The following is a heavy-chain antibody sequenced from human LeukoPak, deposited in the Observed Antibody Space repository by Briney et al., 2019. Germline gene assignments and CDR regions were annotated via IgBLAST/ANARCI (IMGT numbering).Heavy chain of an antibody. CDR1: GGTFSSHA. Sequence: GSSVKVSCEASGGTFSSHAISWVRQAPGQGLEWMGGIIPIFGTANYAQKFQGRATITADESTSTAYMELSSLRSEDTAVYYCARDGIVVVPAAMFYWGQGTLVTVSS. D-gene: IGHD2-2*01. J-gene: IGHJ4*02. V-gene: IGHV1-69*01. CDR2: IIPIFGTA. CDR3: ARDGIVVVPAAMFY.